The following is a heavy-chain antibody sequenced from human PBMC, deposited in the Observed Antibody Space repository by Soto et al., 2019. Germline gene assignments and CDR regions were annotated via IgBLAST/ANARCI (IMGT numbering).Heavy chain of an antibody. J-gene: IGHJ4*01. V-gene: IGHV3-15*07. D-gene: IGHD3-22*01. CDR1: GFTFSDAW. CDR2: IKSKSDGGTT. Sequence: GGSLRLSCAASGFTFSDAWINWVRQAPGKGLEWVGRIKSKSDGGTTDFAAPVKGRFAISRDDSRDLAFMEMNSLTTEDTALFYFTIVSFSSMNLVRHDIWGPGTVVPGSS. CDR3: TIVSFSSMNLVRHDI.